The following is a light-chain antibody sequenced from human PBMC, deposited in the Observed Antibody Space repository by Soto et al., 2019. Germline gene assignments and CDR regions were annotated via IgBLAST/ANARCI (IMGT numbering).Light chain of an antibody. CDR2: GAS. Sequence: EIVLTQSPGTLSLSPGERATLSCRASQSVSSSFAWYQQKPGQAPRLLIYGASSRATGIPDRFSGSGSGADFTLTTSRLEPEDFAVYYCQQYGSSPRTFGQGTKLEIK. CDR3: QQYGSSPRT. V-gene: IGKV3-20*01. J-gene: IGKJ2*01. CDR1: QSVSSS.